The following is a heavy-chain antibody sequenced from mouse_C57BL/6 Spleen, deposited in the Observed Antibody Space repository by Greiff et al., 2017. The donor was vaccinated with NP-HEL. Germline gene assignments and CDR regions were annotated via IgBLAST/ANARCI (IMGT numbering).Heavy chain of an antibody. J-gene: IGHJ2*01. D-gene: IGHD1-1*01. CDR2: INPNNGGT. Sequence: EVQLQQSGPELVKPGASVKMSCKASGYTFTDYNMHWVKQSHGKSLEWIGYINPNNGGTSYNQKFKGKATLTVNKSSSTAYMELRSLTSEDSAVYYCARTFRAVAYYFDYWGQGTTLTVSS. CDR1: GYTFTDYN. CDR3: ARTFRAVAYYFDY. V-gene: IGHV1-22*01.